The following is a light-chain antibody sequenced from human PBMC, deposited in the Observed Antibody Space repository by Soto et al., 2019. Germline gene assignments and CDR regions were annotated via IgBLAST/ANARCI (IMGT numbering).Light chain of an antibody. CDR1: QSVLYSSNNKNY. Sequence: DIVMTQSPDSLAVSLGERATINCKSSQSVLYSSNNKNYLAWYQQKPGHPPKLLIYWASTRESGVPDRFSGSGSGTDFTLTISSLQADDVAVYYCQQYYSTPYTVGQGTKLEIK. V-gene: IGKV4-1*01. J-gene: IGKJ2*01. CDR2: WAS. CDR3: QQYYSTPYT.